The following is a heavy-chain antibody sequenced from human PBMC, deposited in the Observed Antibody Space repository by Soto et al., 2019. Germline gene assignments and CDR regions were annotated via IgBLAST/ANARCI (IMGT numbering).Heavy chain of an antibody. CDR2: IIPTLGTP. D-gene: IGHD3-3*01. V-gene: IGHV1-69*01. CDR1: GGTFSTHA. Sequence: QVQLVQSGAEVKKPGSSVKVSCKASGGTFSTHAISWVRQAPGQGLEWLGGIIPTLGTPNYAQKFQGRVTVTADEYTSTAYMELSRLTSEDTAVYDCARAALRSGYYGYYYGMDVWGQGTAGNV. J-gene: IGHJ6*02. CDR3: ARAALRSGYYGYYYGMDV.